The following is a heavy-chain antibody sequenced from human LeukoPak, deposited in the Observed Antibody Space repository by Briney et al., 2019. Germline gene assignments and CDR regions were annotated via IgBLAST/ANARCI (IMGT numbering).Heavy chain of an antibody. CDR3: ARELLYSSSWYDPFDY. Sequence: SQTLSLTCTVSGGSISSGSYYWSWIRQSAGKGLEWIGRIYTSGSTNYNPSLKSRVTVSVDTSKNQFSLKLSSVAAADTAVYYCARELLYSSSWYDPFDYWGQGTLVTVSS. D-gene: IGHD6-13*01. V-gene: IGHV4-61*02. CDR2: IYTSGST. J-gene: IGHJ4*02. CDR1: GGSISSGSYY.